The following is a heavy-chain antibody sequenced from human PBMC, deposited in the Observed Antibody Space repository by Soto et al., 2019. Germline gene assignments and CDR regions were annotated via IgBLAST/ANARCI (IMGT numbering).Heavy chain of an antibody. D-gene: IGHD3-10*01. CDR2: IYHSGST. Sequence: QLQLQESGSGLVKPSQTLSLTCAVSGGSISSGGYSWSWIRQPPGKGLEWIGYIYHSGSTYYNPSLNSRVIISGDRSKNQFSLKLSSVTAADTAVYYCAREGPRGWYFDLWGRGNLVTLSS. V-gene: IGHV4-30-2*01. CDR3: AREGPRGWYFDL. J-gene: IGHJ2*01. CDR1: GGSISSGGYS.